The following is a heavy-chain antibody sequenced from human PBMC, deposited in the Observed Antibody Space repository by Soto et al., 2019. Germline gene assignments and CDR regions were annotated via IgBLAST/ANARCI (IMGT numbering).Heavy chain of an antibody. D-gene: IGHD3-3*01. CDR1: GFTFSNAW. CDR2: IKSKTDGGTT. CDR3: TTVPEYDFWSGFIENWFDP. Sequence: GGSLRLSCAASGFTFSNAWMNWVRQAPGKGLEWVGRIKSKTDGGTTDYAAPVKGRFTISRDDSKNTLYLQMNSLKTEDTAVYYCTTVPEYDFWSGFIENWFDPWGQGTLVTVSS. J-gene: IGHJ5*02. V-gene: IGHV3-15*07.